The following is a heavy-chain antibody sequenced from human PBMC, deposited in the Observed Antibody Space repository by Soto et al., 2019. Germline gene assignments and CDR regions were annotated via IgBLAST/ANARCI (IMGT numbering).Heavy chain of an antibody. CDR3: AREGAYYDYIYYYYMDV. D-gene: IGHD3-16*01. J-gene: IGHJ6*03. CDR2: IKQDGSEK. Sequence: HPGGSLRLSCAASGFTFSSYWMSWVRQAPGKGLEWVANIKQDGSEKYYVDSVKGRFTISRDNAKNSLYLQMNSLRAEDTAVYYCAREGAYYDYIYYYYMDVRGKGTTVTVSS. V-gene: IGHV3-7*01. CDR1: GFTFSSYW.